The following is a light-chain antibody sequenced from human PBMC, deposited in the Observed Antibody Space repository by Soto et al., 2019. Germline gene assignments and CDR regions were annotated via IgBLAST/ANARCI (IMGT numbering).Light chain of an antibody. Sequence: QSALTQPASVSGSPGQSITSSCTGTSSDVGTYNFVSWYQQHPGRAPKLIMYEVNNRPSGVSHRFSGSKSGNTASLTISGLQTEDEANYFCSSYTGLTTLVFGGGTQLTVL. CDR1: SSDVGTYNF. J-gene: IGLJ3*02. CDR2: EVN. CDR3: SSYTGLTTLV. V-gene: IGLV2-14*01.